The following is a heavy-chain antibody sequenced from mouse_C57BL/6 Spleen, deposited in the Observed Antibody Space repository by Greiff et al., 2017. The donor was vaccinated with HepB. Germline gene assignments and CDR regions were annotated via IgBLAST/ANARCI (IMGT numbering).Heavy chain of an antibody. Sequence: EVQLQQSVAELVRPGASVKLSCTASGFNIKNTYMHWVKHRPEQGLEWIGRIDPANGNTKYAPKFQGKVTITADTSSNTAYLQLSSLTSEDTAIYYCARYYYGSSWYFDVWGTGTTGTVSS. CDR1: GFNIKNTY. J-gene: IGHJ1*03. V-gene: IGHV14-3*01. CDR3: ARYYYGSSWYFDV. CDR2: IDPANGNT. D-gene: IGHD1-1*01.